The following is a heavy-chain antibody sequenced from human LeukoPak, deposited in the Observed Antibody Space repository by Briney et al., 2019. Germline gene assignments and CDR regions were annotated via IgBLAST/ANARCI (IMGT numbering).Heavy chain of an antibody. CDR2: IYTSGST. CDR1: GGSISSYY. Sequence: SETLSLTCTVSGGSISSYYWSWIRQPAGKGLEWIGRIYTSGSTNYNPSLKSRVTMSVDTSKNQFSLKLSSVTAADTAVYYCARGLCSSTSCYAFDIWGQGTMVTVSS. J-gene: IGHJ3*02. CDR3: ARGLCSSTSCYAFDI. D-gene: IGHD2-2*01. V-gene: IGHV4-4*07.